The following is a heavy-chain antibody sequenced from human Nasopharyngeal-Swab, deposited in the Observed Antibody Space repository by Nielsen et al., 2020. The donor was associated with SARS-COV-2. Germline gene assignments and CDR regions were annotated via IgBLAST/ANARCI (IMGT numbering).Heavy chain of an antibody. CDR2: IPSSGST. D-gene: IGHD2-2*01. J-gene: IGHJ3*02. CDR1: GFTLRSYD. Sequence: GESLKISCAASGFTLRSYDVHWVRHTTGEGLEWVSVIPSSGSTSYLDSVKDRFTVSRDNVKNSVYLQMNSLRAGDTAVYYCSREQLCIRVTRCLDAFNIWGQGTMVTVSS. V-gene: IGHV3-13*01. CDR3: SREQLCIRVTRCLDAFNI.